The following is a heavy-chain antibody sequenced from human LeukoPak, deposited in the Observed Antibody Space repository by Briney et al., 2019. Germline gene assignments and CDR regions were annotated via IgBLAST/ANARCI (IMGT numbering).Heavy chain of an antibody. D-gene: IGHD1-1*01. CDR2: INHSGST. Sequence: SETLSLTCTVSGGSISSSSYYWSWIRQPPGKGLEWIGEINHSGSTNYNPSLKSRVTISVDTSKNQFSLKLSSVTAADTAVYYCARAKAWNQYFDYWGQGTLVTVSS. CDR1: GGSISSSSYY. V-gene: IGHV4-39*07. J-gene: IGHJ4*02. CDR3: ARAKAWNQYFDY.